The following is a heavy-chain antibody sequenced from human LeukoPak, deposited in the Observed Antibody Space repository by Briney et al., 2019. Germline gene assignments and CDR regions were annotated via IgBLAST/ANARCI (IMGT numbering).Heavy chain of an antibody. J-gene: IGHJ5*02. CDR3: AKRGLGITIFGVVGNWFDP. CDR2: VSGSGGGT. CDR1: TFTFSSYA. V-gene: IGHV3-23*01. Sequence: GGSLRLSCAASTFTFSSYAMSWVRQAPGKGLEWVSAVSGSGGGTHYADSVKGRFTISRDNSKSTLYLQMNSLRAEDTAVYYCAKRGLGITIFGVVGNWFDPWGQGTLVTVSS. D-gene: IGHD3-3*01.